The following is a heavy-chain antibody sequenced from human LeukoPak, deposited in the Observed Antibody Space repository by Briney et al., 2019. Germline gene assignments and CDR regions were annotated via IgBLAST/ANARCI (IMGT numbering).Heavy chain of an antibody. D-gene: IGHD3-22*01. J-gene: IGHJ6*02. V-gene: IGHV3-48*02. CDR3: ARARLGDYGLDV. Sequence: GGSLRLSCAASRFTFSTHSMNWVRQAPGKGLEWVPYISSSSSTIYYADSVKGRFTISRDNAKNSLYLQMNSLRDEDTAVYYCARARLGDYGLDVWGQGTTVTVSS. CDR2: ISSSSSTI. CDR1: RFTFSTHS.